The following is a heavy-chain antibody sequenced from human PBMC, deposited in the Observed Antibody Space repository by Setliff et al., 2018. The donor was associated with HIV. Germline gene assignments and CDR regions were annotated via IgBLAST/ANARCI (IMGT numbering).Heavy chain of an antibody. CDR3: ARDDCVIMVVVGVDY. D-gene: IGHD2-15*01. Sequence: ASVKVSCKASGYSFISHDINWVRQAPGQGLEWMGRISIYNGNVNTAPKVQGRVTMTTDTSTNTAYLELRSLRSDDTAVYYCARDDCVIMVVVGVDYWGQGTLVTVSS. J-gene: IGHJ4*02. CDR1: GYSFISHD. V-gene: IGHV1-18*01. CDR2: ISIYNGNV.